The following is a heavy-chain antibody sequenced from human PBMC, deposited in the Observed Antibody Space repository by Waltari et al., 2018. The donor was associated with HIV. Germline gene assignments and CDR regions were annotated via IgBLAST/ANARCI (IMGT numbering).Heavy chain of an antibody. J-gene: IGHJ4*02. V-gene: IGHV3-30-3*01. CDR2: ISNDGSSK. CDR1: GFTSSRFG. D-gene: IGHD3-22*01. CDR3: ASPFYSDSTTYYYGLDY. Sequence: QVQLVESGGGVVQPGRSRRPSCAASGFTSSRFGMSWVRQAPGKGLEWVAVISNDGSSKYYADSVKGRFTISRDNSKNTLYLHMNSLRAEDTAVYYCASPFYSDSTTYYYGLDYWGQGTLVTVSS.